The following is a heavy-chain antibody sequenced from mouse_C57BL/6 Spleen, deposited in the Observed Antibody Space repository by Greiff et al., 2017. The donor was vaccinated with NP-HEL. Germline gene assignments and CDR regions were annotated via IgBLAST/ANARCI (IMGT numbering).Heavy chain of an antibody. CDR1: GFTFSSYG. CDR2: ISSGGSYT. D-gene: IGHD2-2*01. Sequence: EVKLMESGGDLVKPGGSLKLSCAASGFTFSSYGMSWVRQTPDKRLEWVATISSGGSYTYYPDSVKGRFTISRDNAKNTLYLQMSSLKSEDTAMYYCARHYGYDGYFDVWGTGTTVTVSS. CDR3: ARHYGYDGYFDV. J-gene: IGHJ1*03. V-gene: IGHV5-6*01.